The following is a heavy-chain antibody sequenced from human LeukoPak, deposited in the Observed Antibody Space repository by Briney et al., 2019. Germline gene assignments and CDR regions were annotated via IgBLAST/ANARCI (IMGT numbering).Heavy chain of an antibody. J-gene: IGHJ4*02. V-gene: IGHV3-30*02. CDR3: AKDRATGTTSLDY. CDR1: GFTFSNYG. CDR2: VRYDESTK. Sequence: GGSLRLSCTASGFTFSNYGMHWVRQAPGKGLEWVAFVRYDESTKFYADSVKGRFTISRDNSKNTLYLQMNSLRPEDTAVYYCAKDRATGTTSLDYWGQGTLVTVSS. D-gene: IGHD1-1*01.